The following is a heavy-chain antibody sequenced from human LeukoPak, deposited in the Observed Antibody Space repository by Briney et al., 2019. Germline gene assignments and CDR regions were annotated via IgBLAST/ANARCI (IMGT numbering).Heavy chain of an antibody. V-gene: IGHV5-51*01. D-gene: IGHD5-24*01. J-gene: IGHJ5*02. CDR3: ARLEETNWFDP. CDR2: IYPGESDT. CDR1: GYNFTNYW. Sequence: GGSLQISCKGSGYNFTNYWIGWVRPVPGKGLEWMGIIYPGESDTRYSPSFQGQVTLSDDKSISTAYLKRSSLKASDTAMYYCARLEETNWFDPRGQGTLVTVSS.